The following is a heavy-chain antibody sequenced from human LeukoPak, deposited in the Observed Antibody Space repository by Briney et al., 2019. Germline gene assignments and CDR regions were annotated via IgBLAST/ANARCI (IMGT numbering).Heavy chain of an antibody. CDR2: IYATGST. J-gene: IGHJ5*02. CDR1: GASISSYY. V-gene: IGHV4-4*07. Sequence: SETLSLTCTVSGASISSYYWSWIRQPAGKGLEWIGRIYATGSTNYNAALESRVTMSVDTSKNHLSLKVTSVTAADTAVYYCAREVSTNWFDPWGQGILVTVSS. CDR3: AREVSTNWFDP.